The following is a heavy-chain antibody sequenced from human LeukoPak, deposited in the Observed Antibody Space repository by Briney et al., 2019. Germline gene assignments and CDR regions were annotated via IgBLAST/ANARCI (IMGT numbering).Heavy chain of an antibody. CDR3: ARADDDYNNYGMDV. J-gene: IGHJ6*02. CDR2: ISYDGSNK. CDR1: GFTFSSYA. Sequence: GGSLRLSCAASGFTFSSYAMHWVRQAPGKGLEWVAVISYDGSNKYYADSVKGRITISRDNSKNTLYLQMNSLRAEDTAVYYCARADDDYNNYGMDVWGQGTTVTVSS. V-gene: IGHV3-30*04. D-gene: IGHD3-16*01.